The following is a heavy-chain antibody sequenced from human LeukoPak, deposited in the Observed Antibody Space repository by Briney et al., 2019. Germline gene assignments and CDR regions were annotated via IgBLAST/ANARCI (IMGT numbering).Heavy chain of an antibody. D-gene: IGHD3-3*01. CDR3: AKDLAQTSNYDFWSGYYPPLDAFDI. J-gene: IGHJ3*02. CDR1: GFTFSSYA. CDR2: ISGSGGST. Sequence: GGSLRLSCAASGFTFSSYAMSWVRQAPGKGLEWVSAISGSGGSTYYADSVKGRFTISRDNSKNTLYLQMNSLRAEDTAVYYCAKDLAQTSNYDFWSGYYPPLDAFDIWGQGTMVTVSS. V-gene: IGHV3-23*01.